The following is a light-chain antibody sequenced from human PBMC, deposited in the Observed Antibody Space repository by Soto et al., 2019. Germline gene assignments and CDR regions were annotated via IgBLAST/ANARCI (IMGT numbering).Light chain of an antibody. CDR3: SSYTTSSTYV. V-gene: IGLV2-14*01. J-gene: IGLJ1*01. Sequence: QSALTQPASVSGSPGQSITISCTGTSRDVGAYNYVSWYQQHPSKAPKLMIYEVTNRPSGVSNRFSGSKSGNTASLTISGLQAEDETDYYCSSYTTSSTYVFGTGTKSPS. CDR2: EVT. CDR1: SRDVGAYNY.